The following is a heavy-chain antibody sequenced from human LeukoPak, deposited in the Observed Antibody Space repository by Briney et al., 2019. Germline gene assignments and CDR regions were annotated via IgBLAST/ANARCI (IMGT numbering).Heavy chain of an antibody. CDR3: ARGAYYYED. V-gene: IGHV3-7*01. J-gene: IGHJ4*02. D-gene: IGHD3-22*01. Sequence: PGGSLRLSCAASGFTLSSYWMSWVRQAPGKGLEWVANIKQDGSEKYYVDSVKGRFTISRDNAKNSVYLQMNSLRAEDTAVYYCARGAYYYEDWGQGTLVTVSS. CDR1: GFTLSSYW. CDR2: IKQDGSEK.